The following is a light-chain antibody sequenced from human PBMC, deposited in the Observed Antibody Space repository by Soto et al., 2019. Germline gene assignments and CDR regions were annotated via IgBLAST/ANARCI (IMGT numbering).Light chain of an antibody. CDR3: CSYAGTYNFWV. V-gene: IGLV2-11*01. J-gene: IGLJ3*02. CDR2: DVS. Sequence: QSALTQPRSVSGSPGQLVTISCTGTNSDIGGYNYVSWYQQHPGKAPKVMIYDVSRRPSGVPDRFSGSKSGNTASLTISGLQAEDEADYYCCSYAGTYNFWVFGGGTKLTVL. CDR1: NSDIGGYNY.